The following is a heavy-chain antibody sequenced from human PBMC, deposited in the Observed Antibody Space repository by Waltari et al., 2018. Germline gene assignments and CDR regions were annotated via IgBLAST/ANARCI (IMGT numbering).Heavy chain of an antibody. V-gene: IGHV3-23*01. CDR1: GFTFSSYA. J-gene: IGHJ4*02. CDR2: LSGTGGST. CDR3: AKAARFDSEYDY. Sequence: EVQLLASGGGLVQPGGSLRLSCAASGFTFSSYAMSWVRQAPGKGLECGSELSGTGGSTYYADSGKGRFTISRDNSKNTLYRQMNSLGAEDTAVYYCAKAARFDSEYDYWGQGTLVTVSS. D-gene: IGHD6-6*01.